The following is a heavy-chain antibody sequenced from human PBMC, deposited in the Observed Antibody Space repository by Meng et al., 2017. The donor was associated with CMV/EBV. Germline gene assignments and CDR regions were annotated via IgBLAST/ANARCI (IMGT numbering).Heavy chain of an antibody. Sequence: ASVKVSCKASGYTFTSYGISWVRQAPGQGLEWMGWISAYNGNTNYAQKLQGRVTMTTGTSTSTAYMELRSLRSDDTAVYYCARGDLRKGIRLRNYYDGMDVWGQGTTVTVSS. J-gene: IGHJ6*02. D-gene: IGHD3-3*02. V-gene: IGHV1-18*01. CDR1: GYTFTSYG. CDR2: ISAYNGNT. CDR3: ARGDLRKGIRLRNYYDGMDV.